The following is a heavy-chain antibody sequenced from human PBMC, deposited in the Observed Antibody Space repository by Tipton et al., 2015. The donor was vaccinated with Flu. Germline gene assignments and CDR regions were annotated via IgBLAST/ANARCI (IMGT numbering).Heavy chain of an antibody. CDR2: ISGSGTNI. J-gene: IGHJ4*02. Sequence: AVSGFTFSDYYMSWVRQAPGKGLEWLSYISGSGTNIYYADSVKGRFTTSRGNAKNSLYLQMNSLRAEDTAVYYCARVPERNYVDRLDYWGQGTPVTVSS. CDR3: ARVPERNYVDRLDY. V-gene: IGHV3-11*01. D-gene: IGHD4-11*01. CDR1: GFTFSDYY.